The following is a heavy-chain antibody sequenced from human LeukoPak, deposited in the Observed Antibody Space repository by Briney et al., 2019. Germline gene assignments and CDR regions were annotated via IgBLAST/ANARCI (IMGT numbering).Heavy chain of an antibody. CDR1: GFTFSTYA. Sequence: GGSLRLSCAASGFTFSTYALTWVRQAPGKGLEWVSTISASGGSTYYADSVKGRVTISRDNSKNTMNLQMNSLSAEHTAICYFAKEYSPFTTVDLFDPWGQGTLVTDSS. CDR3: AKEYSPFTTVDLFDP. CDR2: ISASGGST. V-gene: IGHV3-23*01. J-gene: IGHJ5*02. D-gene: IGHD1-1*01.